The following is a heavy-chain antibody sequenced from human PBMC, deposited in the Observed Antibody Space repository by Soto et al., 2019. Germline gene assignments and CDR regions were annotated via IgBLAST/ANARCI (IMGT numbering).Heavy chain of an antibody. CDR3: ARAPVVPAAMHYYYYYGMDV. V-gene: IGHV4-31*03. CDR1: GGSISSGGYY. Sequence: SETLSLTCTVSGGSISSGGYYWSWIRQHPGKGLEWIGNIYYSGSTYYNPSLKSRVTISVDTSKNQFSLKLSSVTAADTAVYYCARAPVVPAAMHYYYYYGMDVWGQGTTVTVSS. D-gene: IGHD2-2*01. J-gene: IGHJ6*02. CDR2: IYYSGST.